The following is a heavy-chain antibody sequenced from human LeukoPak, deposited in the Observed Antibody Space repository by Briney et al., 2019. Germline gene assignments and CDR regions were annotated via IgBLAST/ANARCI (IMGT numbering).Heavy chain of an antibody. J-gene: IGHJ5*02. V-gene: IGHV7-4-1*02. CDR2: INTNTGNP. D-gene: IGHD3-22*01. CDR3: ARDQVAYYYDSSGTRRFDP. Sequence: ASVKVSCKASGYTFTSYAMNWVRQAPGQGLEWMGWINTNTGNPTYAQGFTGRFVFSLDTSVSTAYLQISSLKAEDTAVYYCARDQVAYYYDSSGTRRFDPWGQGTLVTVSS. CDR1: GYTFTSYA.